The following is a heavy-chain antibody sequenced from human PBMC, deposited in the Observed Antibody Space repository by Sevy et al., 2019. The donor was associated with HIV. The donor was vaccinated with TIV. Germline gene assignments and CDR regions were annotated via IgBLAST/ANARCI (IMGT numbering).Heavy chain of an antibody. D-gene: IGHD1-20*01. J-gene: IGHJ4*02. CDR1: GFTFSAHA. Sequence: GGSLRLSCAASGFTFSAHAMHWVRQGPGKGLEWVALLSYDGSTKYYADSVKGRFTISRDNFKNTLYLQMDSLRTEDTAVYYSAREGGYSINWSPFYWGQGTLVTVSS. V-gene: IGHV3-30-3*01. CDR3: AREGGYSINWSPFY. CDR2: LSYDGSTK.